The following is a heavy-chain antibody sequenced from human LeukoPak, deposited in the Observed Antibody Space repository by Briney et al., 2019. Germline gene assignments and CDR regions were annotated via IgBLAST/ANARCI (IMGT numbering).Heavy chain of an antibody. V-gene: IGHV3-30*02. D-gene: IGHD6-13*01. Sequence: GGSLRLSCAASGFPFSSYGIHWVRQAPGKGLEWVSSISDDGGNKYYADSVKGRFTISRENSKNTLYLQMNSLRGDDTGMYFCAKDSSSSNYYYGLDVWGQGTTVTVSS. CDR1: GFPFSSYG. CDR3: AKDSSSSNYYYGLDV. CDR2: ISDDGGNK. J-gene: IGHJ6*02.